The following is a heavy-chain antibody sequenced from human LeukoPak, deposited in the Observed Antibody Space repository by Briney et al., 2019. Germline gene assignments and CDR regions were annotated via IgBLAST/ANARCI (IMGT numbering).Heavy chain of an antibody. J-gene: IGHJ4*02. CDR1: GVSISSYY. CDR3: ARHTTVVPPHYFDY. D-gene: IGHD4-23*01. CDR2: VFYSGST. V-gene: IGHV4-59*08. Sequence: PSETLSLTCTVSGVSISSYYWSWIRQPPGKGLEWIGYVFYSGSTNYNPSLKSRVTMSLGTSKNQISLKLSSVTAADTAMYYCARHTTVVPPHYFDYWGQGTLVIVSS.